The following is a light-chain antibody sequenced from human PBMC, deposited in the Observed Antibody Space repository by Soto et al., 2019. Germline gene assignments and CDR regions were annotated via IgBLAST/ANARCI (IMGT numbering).Light chain of an antibody. Sequence: EIVMTQSPATLSLSGGERATLSCRANQAISSKLAWYQQRTGQAPRLLIYGASNRATGIPDRFSGSGSGTEFTLTISRLQSEDFAVYYCQHYNTWLGTFGGGTKVDI. V-gene: IGKV3-15*01. CDR3: QHYNTWLGT. CDR1: QAISSK. CDR2: GAS. J-gene: IGKJ4*01.